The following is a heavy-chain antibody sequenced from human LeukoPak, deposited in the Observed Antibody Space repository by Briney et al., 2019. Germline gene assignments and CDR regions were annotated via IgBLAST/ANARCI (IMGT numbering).Heavy chain of an antibody. D-gene: IGHD2-21*02. V-gene: IGHV3-30*03. CDR2: ISYDGSNK. J-gene: IGHJ4*02. CDR3: ARVGPCGGDCYNPSE. Sequence: GRSLRLSCAASGFTFSSYGMHWVRQAPGKGLEWVAVISYDGSNKYYADSLKGRFAISRDNSKNTLFLQMNSLRPEDTAMYYCARVGPCGGDCYNPSERGQGTPVTVSS. CDR1: GFTFSSYG.